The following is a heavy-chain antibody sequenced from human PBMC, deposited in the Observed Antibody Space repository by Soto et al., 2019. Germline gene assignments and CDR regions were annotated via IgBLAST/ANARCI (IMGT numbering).Heavy chain of an antibody. CDR1: GFPFSDLY. CDR3: LIVGGPRT. Sequence: EVQVVESGGGLVQPGGSLRLSCAAPGFPFSDLYIDWVRQAPGKGLEWVARIRNKANYYTTDYAASVKGRFTISRDDSKNSVYLQMNSLKTEDTAVYYCLIVGGPRTWGQGTLVSVSS. D-gene: IGHD1-26*01. J-gene: IGHJ5*02. CDR2: IRNKANYYTT. V-gene: IGHV3-72*01.